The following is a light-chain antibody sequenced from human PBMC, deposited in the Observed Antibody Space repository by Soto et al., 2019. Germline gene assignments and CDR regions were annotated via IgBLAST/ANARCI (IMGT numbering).Light chain of an antibody. CDR2: DAS. CDR3: QHRSNWDT. Sequence: EIVLTQSPATLSLSPGERATLSCRASQSVSRYLAWYQHRPGQAPRLLIYDASHRATGIPARFSGSGSGTHFTLTSSSLEPEDVAVYYCQHRSNWDTFGGGTKVEIK. V-gene: IGKV3-11*01. J-gene: IGKJ4*01. CDR1: QSVSRY.